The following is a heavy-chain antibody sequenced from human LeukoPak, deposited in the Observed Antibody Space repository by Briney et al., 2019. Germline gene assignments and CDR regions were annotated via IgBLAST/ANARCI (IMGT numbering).Heavy chain of an antibody. CDR1: GGSISSYY. Sequence: KPSETLSLTCTVSGGSISSYYWSWIRQPPGKGLEWIGYIYYSGGTNYNPSLKSRVTISVDTSKNQFSLKLSSVTAADTAVYYCARLTGEAPAAMPRYYYYGMDVWGQGTTVTVSS. CDR2: IYYSGGT. V-gene: IGHV4-59*08. J-gene: IGHJ6*02. CDR3: ARLTGEAPAAMPRYYYYGMDV. D-gene: IGHD2-2*01.